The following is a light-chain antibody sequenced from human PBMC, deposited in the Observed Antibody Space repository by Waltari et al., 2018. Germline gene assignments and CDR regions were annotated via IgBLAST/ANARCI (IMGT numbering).Light chain of an antibody. V-gene: IGKV1D-16*01. J-gene: IGKJ4*01. CDR3: QQYYSYFT. Sequence: DIQMTQSPSSVSAFVGDRVTITCRASQSISNWLAWYQQKPGKAPKLLIYGASDLHSGVPSRFSGSGAGTDFTLTISSLQAEDFATYSCQQYYSYFTFGGGAKVEIK. CDR2: GAS. CDR1: QSISNW.